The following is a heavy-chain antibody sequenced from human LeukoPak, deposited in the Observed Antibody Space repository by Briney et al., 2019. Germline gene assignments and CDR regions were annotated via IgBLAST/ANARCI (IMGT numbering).Heavy chain of an antibody. D-gene: IGHD6-19*01. CDR1: GGSISDYY. V-gene: IGHV4-59*01. J-gene: IGHJ4*02. Sequence: PSETLSLTCTVSGGSISDYYWSWIRQPPGKGLEWVGYIYYSGSTNYKPSLKRRVTISVDTSKNQFSLKVSSVTAAGTAVYYCASSRSSSGWSLIDYWGQGALVTVSS. CDR2: IYYSGST. CDR3: ASSRSSSGWSLIDY.